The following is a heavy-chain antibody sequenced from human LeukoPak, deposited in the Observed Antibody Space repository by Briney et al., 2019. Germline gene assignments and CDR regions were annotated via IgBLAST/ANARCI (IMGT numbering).Heavy chain of an antibody. J-gene: IGHJ4*02. D-gene: IGHD3-22*01. CDR2: ISGSGGST. Sequence: GGSLRLSCAASGFTFSSYAMSWVRQAPGKGLERVSAISGSGGSTYYADSVKGRFTISRDNSKNTLYLQMNSLRAEDTAVYYCAKVSYDSSGFWVTKPYYFDYWGQGTLVTVSS. CDR1: GFTFSSYA. V-gene: IGHV3-23*01. CDR3: AKVSYDSSGFWVTKPYYFDY.